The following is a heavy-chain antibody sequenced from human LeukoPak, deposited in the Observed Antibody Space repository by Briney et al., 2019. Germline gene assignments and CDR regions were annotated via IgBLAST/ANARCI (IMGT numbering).Heavy chain of an antibody. V-gene: IGHV1-69*13. J-gene: IGHJ6*02. CDR3: ARVSGDFWSGYSYYYYYGMDV. D-gene: IGHD3-3*01. CDR2: IIPIFGTA. Sequence: GASVKVSCKASGYTFTSYYMHWVRQAPGQGLEWMGGIIPIFGTANYAQKFQGRVTITADESTSTAYMELSSLRSEDTAVYYCARVSGDFWSGYSYYYYYGMDVWGQGTTVTVSS. CDR1: GYTFTSYY.